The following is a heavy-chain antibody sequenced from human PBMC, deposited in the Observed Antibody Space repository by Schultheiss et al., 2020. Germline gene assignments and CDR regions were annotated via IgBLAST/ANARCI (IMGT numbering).Heavy chain of an antibody. CDR3: ARVCQYCSGGSCYSTNWFDP. V-gene: IGHV4-59*12. D-gene: IGHD2-15*01. CDR2: IYYSGST. J-gene: IGHJ5*02. CDR1: GGSIGTYY. Sequence: SETLSLICTVSGGSIGTYYWSWIRQPPGKGLEWIGNIYYSGSTNYNPSLKSRVTISVDTSKNQFSLKLSSVTAADTAVYYCARVCQYCSGGSCYSTNWFDPWGQGTLVTVSS.